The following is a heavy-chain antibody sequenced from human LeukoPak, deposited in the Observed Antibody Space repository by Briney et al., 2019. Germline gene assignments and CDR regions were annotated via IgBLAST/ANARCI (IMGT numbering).Heavy chain of an antibody. CDR1: GYTFTDYY. J-gene: IGHJ4*02. CDR2: INPNRGGT. Sequence: ASVKVSCKASGYTFTDYYMHWVRQAPGQGLEWMGWINPNRGGTSYAQKFQGRVTMTRDTSITTAYMELSRLRPDDTAVYYCARAATVTNYWGQGTLVTVSS. V-gene: IGHV1-2*02. D-gene: IGHD4-11*01. CDR3: ARAATVTNY.